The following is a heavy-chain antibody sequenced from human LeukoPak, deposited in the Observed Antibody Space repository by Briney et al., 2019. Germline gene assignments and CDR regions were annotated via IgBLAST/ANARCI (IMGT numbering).Heavy chain of an antibody. J-gene: IGHJ3*02. CDR1: GGSISSYY. CDR3: AREPDYDSSGSDAFDI. Sequence: PSETLSLTCTVSGGSISSYYWSWIRQPPGKGLEWIGYIYYSGSTNYNPSLKSRVTISEDTSKNQFSLKLSSVTAADTAVYYCAREPDYDSSGSDAFDIWGQGTMVTVSS. V-gene: IGHV4-59*01. D-gene: IGHD3-22*01. CDR2: IYYSGST.